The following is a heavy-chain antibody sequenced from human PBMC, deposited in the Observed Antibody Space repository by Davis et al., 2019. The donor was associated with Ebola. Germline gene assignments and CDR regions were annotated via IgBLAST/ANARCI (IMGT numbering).Heavy chain of an antibody. CDR3: ARERGFSLRGMDV. J-gene: IGHJ6*02. CDR2: IYYSGST. Sequence: PSETLSLTCTVSGGSISSYYWSWIRQPPGKGLEWIGYIYYSGSTNYNPSLKSRVTISVDTSKNQFSLKLSSVTAADTAVYYCARERGFSLRGMDVWGQGTTVTVSS. V-gene: IGHV4-59*01. CDR1: GGSISSYY. D-gene: IGHD3-10*01.